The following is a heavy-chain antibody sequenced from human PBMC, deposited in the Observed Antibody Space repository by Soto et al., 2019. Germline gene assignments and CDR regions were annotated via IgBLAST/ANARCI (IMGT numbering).Heavy chain of an antibody. J-gene: IGHJ6*02. V-gene: IGHV1-69*13. CDR3: ASRVAAAALYYYYYGMDV. D-gene: IGHD6-13*01. Sequence: ASVKVSCKASGGTFSSYAISWVRQAHGQGLEWMGGIIPIFGTANYAQKFQGRVTITADESTSTAYMELSSLRSEDTAVYYCASRVAAAALYYYYYGMDVWGQVTTVTVSS. CDR2: IIPIFGTA. CDR1: GGTFSSYA.